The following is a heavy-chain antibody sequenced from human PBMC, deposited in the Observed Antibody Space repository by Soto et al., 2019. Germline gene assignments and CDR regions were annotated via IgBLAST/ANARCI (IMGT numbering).Heavy chain of an antibody. Sequence: PSETLSLTCTVPDGSISSSGFYWCLIRQPPWNGLEWHGTIPYSETTYYTPSLRDRITISVDTSNNQFSLKLSSVTAVDTAVYFCTRRYNYGSGKYAVDVRGQAXTVTVYS. CDR2: IPYSETT. J-gene: IGHJ6*02. CDR1: DGSISSSGFY. V-gene: IGHV4-39*01. CDR3: TRRYNYGSGKYAVDV. D-gene: IGHD3-10*01.